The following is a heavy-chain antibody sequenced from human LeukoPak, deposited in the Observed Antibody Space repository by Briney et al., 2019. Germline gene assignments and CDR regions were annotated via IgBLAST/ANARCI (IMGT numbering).Heavy chain of an antibody. J-gene: IGHJ4*02. D-gene: IGHD3-3*01. CDR2: VHLDGRT. Sequence: SGTLSLTCGVSGGSVINNNWWTWVRQPPGKGLEWIGEVHLDGRTNYNPSLESRLTMSVDVSENQVSLKLTSVTAADTAVYYCAREGGFYRPLDYSGQGTLVTVSS. CDR3: AREGGFYRPLDY. CDR1: GGSVINNNW. V-gene: IGHV4-4*02.